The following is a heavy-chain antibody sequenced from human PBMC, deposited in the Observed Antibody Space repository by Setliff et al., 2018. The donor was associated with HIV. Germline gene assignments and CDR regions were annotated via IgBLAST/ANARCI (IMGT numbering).Heavy chain of an antibody. V-gene: IGHV4-31*03. Sequence: LSLTCTVSGGTIASATYYWSWIRHSPGKGLEWIGYIDYSGSAFYNPSLKSRLTISRDTSKNQFSLRMKSVTAADTAVYYCAREGKTALVTKYFDYWGQGTLVTVSS. CDR2: IDYSGSA. CDR1: GGTIASATYY. J-gene: IGHJ4*02. CDR3: AREGKTALVTKYFDY. D-gene: IGHD5-18*01.